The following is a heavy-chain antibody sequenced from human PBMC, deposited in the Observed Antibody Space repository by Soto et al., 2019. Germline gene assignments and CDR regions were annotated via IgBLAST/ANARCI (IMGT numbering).Heavy chain of an antibody. CDR3: ARVHCGGDCRPGEWFYYYGMDV. D-gene: IGHD2-21*01. V-gene: IGHV1-46*01. CDR2: INPRGGDS. J-gene: IGHJ6*02. CDR1: GYKFVDYY. Sequence: QGQLVQSGAEMKTPGASVEVSCKASGYKFVDYYIHWVRQAPGQGLEWMGIINPRGGDSRYAQKFQGRVTMTMQTSTSTVYLDLRSLTSEDTAVYYCARVHCGGDCRPGEWFYYYGMDVWGQGTTVTVSS.